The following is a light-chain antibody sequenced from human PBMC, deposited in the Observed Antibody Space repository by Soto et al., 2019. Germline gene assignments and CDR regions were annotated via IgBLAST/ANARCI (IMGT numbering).Light chain of an antibody. CDR3: QSLGIGIQV. CDR2: INYDGTH. J-gene: IGLJ3*02. V-gene: IGLV4-69*01. CDR1: SGYSTYA. Sequence: QLVLTQSPSASASLGASVKLTCTLSSGYSTYAIAWHQQQSEKGPRFLMKINYDGTHSKGDGFFDRFSGSSSGAERHLTISSLQSEDEADYYCQSLGIGIQVFGGGTKVTVL.